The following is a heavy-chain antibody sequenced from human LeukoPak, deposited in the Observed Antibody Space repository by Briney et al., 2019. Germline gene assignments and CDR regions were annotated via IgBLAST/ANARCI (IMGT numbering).Heavy chain of an antibody. CDR3: ARLKDDVTKFDY. Sequence: PGGSLRLSCAGSGFDFSRYWMAWVRQAPGKGLEWVASINQDVSRTHYVNSVKGRFTISRDNAKSSLFLQMTSLRVEDTAVYYCARLKDDVTKFDYWGQGTLVTVPS. CDR2: INQDVSRT. J-gene: IGHJ4*02. D-gene: IGHD2-8*01. CDR1: GFDFSRYW. V-gene: IGHV3-7*01.